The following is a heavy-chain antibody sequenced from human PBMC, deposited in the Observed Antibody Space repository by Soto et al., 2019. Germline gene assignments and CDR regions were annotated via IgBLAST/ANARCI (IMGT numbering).Heavy chain of an antibody. CDR1: GFTFSSYS. V-gene: IGHV3-21*01. D-gene: IGHD3-9*01. CDR2: ISSSSSYI. Sequence: GGSLRLSCAASGFTFSSYSMNWVRQAPGKGLEWVSSISSSSSYIYYADSVKGRFTISRDNAKNSLYLQMNSLRAEDTAVYYCAREDILTGYSDAFDIWGQGTMVTVSS. J-gene: IGHJ3*02. CDR3: AREDILTGYSDAFDI.